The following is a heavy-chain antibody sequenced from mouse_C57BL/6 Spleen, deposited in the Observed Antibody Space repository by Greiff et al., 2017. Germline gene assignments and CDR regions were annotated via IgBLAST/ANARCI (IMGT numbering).Heavy chain of an antibody. Sequence: EVKLVESGGGLVKPGGSLKLSCAASGFTFSSYAMSWVRQTPEKRLEWVATISDGGSYTYYPDNVKGRFTISRDNAKNNLYLQMSHLKSEDTAMYYCARDSYGSRYWYFDVWGTGTTVTVSA. J-gene: IGHJ1*03. D-gene: IGHD1-1*01. CDR1: GFTFSSYA. V-gene: IGHV5-4*01. CDR3: ARDSYGSRYWYFDV. CDR2: ISDGGSYT.